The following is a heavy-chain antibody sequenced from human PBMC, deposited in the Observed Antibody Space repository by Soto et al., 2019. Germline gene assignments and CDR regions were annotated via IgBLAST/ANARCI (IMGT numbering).Heavy chain of an antibody. CDR3: ARSPGEVQLWLMPDYYGMDV. J-gene: IGHJ6*02. D-gene: IGHD5-18*01. CDR1: GFTFSSYA. V-gene: IGHV3-30-3*01. Sequence: GGSLRLSCAASGFTFSSYAMHWVRQAPGKGLEWVAVISYDGSNKYYADSVKGRFTISRDNSKNTLYLQMNSLRAEDTAVYYCARSPGEVQLWLMPDYYGMDVWGQGTTVTVSS. CDR2: ISYDGSNK.